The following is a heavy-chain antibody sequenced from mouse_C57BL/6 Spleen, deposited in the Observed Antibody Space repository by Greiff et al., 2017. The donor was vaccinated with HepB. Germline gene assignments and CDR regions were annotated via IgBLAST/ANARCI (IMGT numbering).Heavy chain of an antibody. V-gene: IGHV5-16*01. CDR3: AREKDDYDGHYFDY. J-gene: IGHJ2*01. Sequence: EVKVVESEGGLVQPGSSMKLSCTASGFTFSDYYMAWVRQVPEKGLEWVANINYDGSSTYYLDSLKSRFIISRDNAKNILYLQMSSLKSEDTATYYCAREKDDYDGHYFDYWGQGTTLTVSS. CDR1: GFTFSDYY. D-gene: IGHD2-4*01. CDR2: INYDGSST.